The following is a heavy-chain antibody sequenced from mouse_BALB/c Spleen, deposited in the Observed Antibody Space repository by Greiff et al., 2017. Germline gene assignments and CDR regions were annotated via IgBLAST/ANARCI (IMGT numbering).Heavy chain of an antibody. D-gene: IGHD2-14*01. CDR2: INPDSSTI. J-gene: IGHJ3*01. Sequence: VQLKESGGGLVQPGGSLKLSCAASGFDFSRYWMSWVRQDPGKGLEWIGEINPDSSTINYTPSLKDKFIIARDNAKNTLYLQMSKVRSEDTALYYGARRGNRYSWFAYWGQGTLVTVSA. CDR3: ARRGNRYSWFAY. V-gene: IGHV4-1*02. CDR1: GFDFSRYW.